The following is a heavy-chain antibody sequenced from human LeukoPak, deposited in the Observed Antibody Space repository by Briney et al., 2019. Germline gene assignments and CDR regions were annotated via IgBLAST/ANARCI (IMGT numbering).Heavy chain of an antibody. CDR3: ARARYYYDGSGYLAY. V-gene: IGHV3-21*01. CDR1: GFTFSSYS. CDR2: ISSSSSYI. J-gene: IGHJ4*02. Sequence: GGSLRLSCAASGFTFSSYSMNWVRQAPGKGLEWVSSISSSSSYIYYADSVKGRFTISRDNAKNPLYLQMNSLRAEDTAVYYCARARYYYDGSGYLAYWGQGTLVTVSS. D-gene: IGHD3-22*01.